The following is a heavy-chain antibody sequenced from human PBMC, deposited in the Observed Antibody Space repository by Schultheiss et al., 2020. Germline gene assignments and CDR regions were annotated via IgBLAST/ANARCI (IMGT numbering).Heavy chain of an antibody. CDR1: GYTFTSYG. V-gene: IGHV1-18*01. J-gene: IGHJ5*02. D-gene: IGHD3-22*01. CDR3: ARDGNYYDSSGYPGPHGWFDP. Sequence: ASVTVSCKASGYTFTSYGISWVRQAPGQGLEWMGWISAYNGNTNYAQKLQGRVTMTTDTSTSTAYMELRSLRSDDTAVYYCARDGNYYDSSGYPGPHGWFDPWGQGTLVTGSS. CDR2: ISAYNGNT.